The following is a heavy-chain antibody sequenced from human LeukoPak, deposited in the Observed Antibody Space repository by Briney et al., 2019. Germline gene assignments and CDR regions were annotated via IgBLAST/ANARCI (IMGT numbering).Heavy chain of an antibody. D-gene: IGHD2-21*01. J-gene: IGHJ3*02. CDR1: GFTFSDHY. V-gene: IGHV3-72*01. CDR3: ARGFRAFDI. CDR2: SRNKANSYTT. Sequence: GGSLRLSCAASGFTFSDHYMDWVRHAPGKGLEWVGRSRNKANSYTTEYAASVKGRFTISRDDSKNSLYLQMNSLKTEDTAVYYCARGFRAFDIWGQGTMVTVSS.